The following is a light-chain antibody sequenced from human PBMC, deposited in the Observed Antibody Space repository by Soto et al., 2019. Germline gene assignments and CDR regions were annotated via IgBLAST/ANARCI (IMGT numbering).Light chain of an antibody. CDR1: SSDVGNYNY. CDR2: DVN. V-gene: IGLV2-11*01. Sequence: QSALTQPRSVSGSPGQSVTISCTGTSSDVGNYNYVSWYQQHTGKAPKVMIYDVNKWPSGVPDRFSGSKSGNTASLTISGLQAEEEADYYCCSYAGSYTWVFGGGTKLTVL. J-gene: IGLJ3*02. CDR3: CSYAGSYTWV.